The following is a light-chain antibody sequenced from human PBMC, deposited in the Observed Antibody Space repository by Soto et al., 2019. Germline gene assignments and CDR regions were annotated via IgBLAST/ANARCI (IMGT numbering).Light chain of an antibody. CDR2: GAS. CDR3: QQYGSSEYT. J-gene: IGKJ2*01. V-gene: IGKV3-20*01. Sequence: EIVLTQSPGTLSLSPGERATLSCRASQSVSSSYLAWYQQKPGQAPRLLIFGASSRDTGIPDRFSGSGSGTDFTLTISRLEPEEFAVYYCQQYGSSEYTFGQGTKLQIK. CDR1: QSVSSSY.